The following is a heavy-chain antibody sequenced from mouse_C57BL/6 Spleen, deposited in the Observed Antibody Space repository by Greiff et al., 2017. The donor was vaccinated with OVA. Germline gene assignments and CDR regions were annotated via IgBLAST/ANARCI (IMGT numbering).Heavy chain of an antibody. J-gene: IGHJ1*03. CDR2: IYPRSGNT. CDR3: ARWAYGSSYVYFDV. Sequence: QVQLQQSGAELARPGASVKLSCKASGYTFTSYGISWVKQRTGQGLEWIGEIYPRSGNTYYNEKFKGKATLTADKSSSTAYMELRSLTSEDSAVYFCARWAYGSSYVYFDVWGTGTTVTVSS. V-gene: IGHV1-81*01. D-gene: IGHD1-1*01. CDR1: GYTFTSYG.